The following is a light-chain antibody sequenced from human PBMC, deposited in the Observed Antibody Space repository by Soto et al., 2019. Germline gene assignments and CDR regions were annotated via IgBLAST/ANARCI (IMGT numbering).Light chain of an antibody. CDR2: AAS. V-gene: IGKV1-39*01. CDR3: QQTYITPRT. CDR1: QSITNY. J-gene: IGKJ1*01. Sequence: DIQLTQSPSSLSASVGYRVTITCRASQSITNYLNWYQQKPGKAPQLLIYAASTLQRGVPSRFSGSGSGTEFTFTSSSLQPEDFATYFCQQTYITPRTFGQGTKVEVK.